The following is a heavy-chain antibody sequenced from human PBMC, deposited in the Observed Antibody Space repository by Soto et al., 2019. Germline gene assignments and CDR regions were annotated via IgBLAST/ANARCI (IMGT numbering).Heavy chain of an antibody. CDR1: GFTFSKAW. CDR2: IKSKTDGGTT. CDR3: TAAVRRAAAWGFDP. D-gene: IGHD6-13*01. Sequence: EVQLVESGGGLVKPGGSLRLSCAASGFTFSKAWMSWVRQAPGKGPEWVGRIKSKTDGGTTDYAAPVKGRFTISRDDSKNTLYRQMNSLKTEDTAVYYCTAAVRRAAAWGFDPWGHGTLVTVSS. V-gene: IGHV3-15*01. J-gene: IGHJ5*02.